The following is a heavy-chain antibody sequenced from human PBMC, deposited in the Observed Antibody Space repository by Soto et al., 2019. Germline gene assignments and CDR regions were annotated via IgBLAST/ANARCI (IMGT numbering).Heavy chain of an antibody. CDR1: GGSISSGGYY. CDR2: IYYSGST. Sequence: LSLTCTVSGGSISSGGYYWSWIRQHPGKGLEWIGYIYYSGSTYYNPSLKSRVTISVDTSKNQFSLKLSSVTAADTAVYYCAREGSGTGNDYWGQGTLVTVSS. V-gene: IGHV4-31*03. J-gene: IGHJ4*02. D-gene: IGHD3-10*01. CDR3: AREGSGTGNDY.